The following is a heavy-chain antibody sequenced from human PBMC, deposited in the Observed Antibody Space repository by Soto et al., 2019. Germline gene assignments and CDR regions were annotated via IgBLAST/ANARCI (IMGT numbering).Heavy chain of an antibody. D-gene: IGHD4-17*01. CDR1: GFIFSAYG. Sequence: PGGSLRLSCAASGFIFSAYGMHWVRQAPGKGLEWVAVVSSDGSNTYYADSVKGRFTISRDNSKNTLYLQMNSLRPEDTAVYYCAKGPRKYADSGANDYWGQGTLVTVSS. V-gene: IGHV3-30*18. J-gene: IGHJ4*02. CDR3: AKGPRKYADSGANDY. CDR2: VSSDGSNT.